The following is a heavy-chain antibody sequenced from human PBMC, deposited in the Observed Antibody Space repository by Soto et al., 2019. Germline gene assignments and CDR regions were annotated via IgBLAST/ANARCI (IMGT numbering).Heavy chain of an antibody. V-gene: IGHV3-33*01. CDR2: IWYDGSNK. J-gene: IGHJ5*02. CDR3: ARDNFWSVHGEPLYNWFDP. CDR1: GFTFSSYG. Sequence: GGSLRLSCAASGFTFSSYGMHWVRQAPGKGLEWVAVIWYDGSNKYYADSVKGRFTISRDNSKNTLYLQMNSLRAEDTAVYYCARDNFWSVHGEPLYNWFDPWGQGTLVTVSS. D-gene: IGHD3-3*01.